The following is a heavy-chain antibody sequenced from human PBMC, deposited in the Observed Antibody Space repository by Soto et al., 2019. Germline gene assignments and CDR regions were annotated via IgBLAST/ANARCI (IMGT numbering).Heavy chain of an antibody. D-gene: IGHD3-16*02. J-gene: IGHJ4*02. CDR1: GFTFSSYA. V-gene: IGHV3-30-3*01. CDR2: ISYDGSNK. CDR3: ARSPFRYDYVWGSYRPEDY. Sequence: QVQLVESGGGVVQPGRSLGLSCAASGFTFSSYAMHWVRQAPGKGLEWVAVISYDGSNKYYADSVKGRFTISRDNSKNTLYLQMNSLRAEDTAVYYCARSPFRYDYVWGSYRPEDYWGQGTLVTVSS.